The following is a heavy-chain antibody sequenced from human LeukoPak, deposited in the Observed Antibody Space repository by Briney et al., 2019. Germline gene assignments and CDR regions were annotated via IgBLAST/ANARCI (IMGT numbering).Heavy chain of an antibody. CDR1: GGSISSGGYY. V-gene: IGHV4-31*03. CDR3: ARGGGFLEWLLSNYYYGMDV. Sequence: SQTLSLTCTVSGGSISSGGYYWSWIRQHPGKGLEWIGYIYYSGSTNYNPSLKSRVTISVDTSKNQFSLKLSSVTAADTAVYYCARGGGFLEWLLSNYYYGMDVWGQGTTVTVSS. J-gene: IGHJ6*02. CDR2: IYYSGST. D-gene: IGHD3-3*01.